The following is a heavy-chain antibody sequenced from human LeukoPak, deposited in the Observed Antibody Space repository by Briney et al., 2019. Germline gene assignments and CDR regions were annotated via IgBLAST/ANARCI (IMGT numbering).Heavy chain of an antibody. V-gene: IGHV3-53*01. J-gene: IGHJ4*02. CDR3: ARRAGAYSHPYDY. D-gene: IGHD4/OR15-4a*01. CDR2: IYSGGTT. Sequence: PGGSLRLSCAASGFTFSSYGMSWVRQAPGKGLEWVSFIYSGGTTLYSDSVKGRFTISRDNSKNTLYLQMYSLRAEDTAVYYCARRAGAYSHPYDYWGQGTLVTVSS. CDR1: GFTFSSYG.